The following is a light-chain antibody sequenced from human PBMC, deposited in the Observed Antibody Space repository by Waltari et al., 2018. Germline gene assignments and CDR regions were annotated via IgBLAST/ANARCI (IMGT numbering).Light chain of an antibody. CDR2: AAS. J-gene: IGKJ5*01. Sequence: TCRASQGITNYLAGYQQKPGKAPKLLIYAASALQSGVPSTFSGSGSGTEFTLTISSLQPEDFATYYCQHLNSYPITFGQGTRLEMK. CDR1: QGITNY. CDR3: QHLNSYPIT. V-gene: IGKV1-9*01.